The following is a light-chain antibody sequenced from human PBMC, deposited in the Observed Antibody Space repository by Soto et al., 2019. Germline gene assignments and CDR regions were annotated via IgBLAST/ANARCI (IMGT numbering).Light chain of an antibody. J-gene: IGKJ5*01. CDR3: HKYSSSPP. CDR2: DAS. Sequence: EIVLTQSPGSLSLSPGERATLSCRASQSVNFYLAWYQQKPGQAPRLLISDASSRATDVPARFSGSGSGTDLPLTISSRVVADSALYYFHKYSSSPPLVQGTRTEIK. V-gene: IGKV3-20*01. CDR1: QSVNFY.